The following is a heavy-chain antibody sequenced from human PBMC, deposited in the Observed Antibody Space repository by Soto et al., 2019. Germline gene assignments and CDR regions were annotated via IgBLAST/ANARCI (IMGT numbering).Heavy chain of an antibody. CDR2: IDPSDSYT. CDR3: ARHAPYDSSGDNYYYYGMDV. Sequence: ESLKISFKGSGYSCTSYWISWVRQIPGKGLEWMGRIDPSDSYTNYSPSFQGHVTISADKSISTAYLQWSSLKASDTAMYYCARHAPYDSSGDNYYYYGMDVWGQGTTVTVSS. D-gene: IGHD3-22*01. CDR1: GYSCTSYW. V-gene: IGHV5-10-1*01. J-gene: IGHJ6*02.